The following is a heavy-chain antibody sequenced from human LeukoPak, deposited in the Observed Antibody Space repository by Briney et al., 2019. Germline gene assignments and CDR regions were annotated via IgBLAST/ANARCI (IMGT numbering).Heavy chain of an antibody. CDR3: AREGREFGPHKLAVFDY. J-gene: IGHJ4*02. Sequence: ASVKVSCKTSGYTFTGYYKHWVRLAPGQGLEWMGWINPNSGGTNYAQKFHGRVTMTRDTSITTAYMELSGLRSDDTAMYYCAREGREFGPHKLAVFDYWGQGTLVTVSS. CDR2: INPNSGGT. V-gene: IGHV1-2*02. CDR1: GYTFTGYY. D-gene: IGHD3-10*01.